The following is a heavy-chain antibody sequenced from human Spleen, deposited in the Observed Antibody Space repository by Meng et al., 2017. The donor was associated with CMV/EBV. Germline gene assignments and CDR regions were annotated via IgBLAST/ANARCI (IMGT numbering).Heavy chain of an antibody. CDR3: ARYGSGHLDY. CDR2: VYYSGST. CDR1: GDSISISSYY. Sequence: SETLSLTCTVSGDSISISSYYWGWIRQPPGKGLEWIGSVYYSGSTYYNPSLKSRVTISLDTSKNQFSLKLNSMTAADTAVYYCARYGSGHLDYWGQGTLVTVSS. J-gene: IGHJ4*02. D-gene: IGHD3-10*01. V-gene: IGHV4-39*07.